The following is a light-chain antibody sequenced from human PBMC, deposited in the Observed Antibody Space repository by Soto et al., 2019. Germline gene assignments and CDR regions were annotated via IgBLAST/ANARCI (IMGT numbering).Light chain of an antibody. CDR2: EDI. CDR1: SSDVGSYNL. J-gene: IGLJ2*01. Sequence: QSALTQPASVSGSPGQSITISCTGTSSDVGSYNLVSWYQQHPGKAPKLMIYEDIERPSGVSNRFSGSKSGNTASLTISGLQNDDAADYYCCSYAGGTSVVFGGGTKLTVL. V-gene: IGLV2-23*01. CDR3: CSYAGGTSVV.